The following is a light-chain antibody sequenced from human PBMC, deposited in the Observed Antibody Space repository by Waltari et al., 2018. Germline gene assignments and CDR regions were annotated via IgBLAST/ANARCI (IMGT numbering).Light chain of an antibody. J-gene: IGKJ3*01. Sequence: EIVMTQSPATLSVSPGERATLPCRASQSVSSNLAWYQQKPGQAPRLLIYGASTRATGIPARFSGSGSGTECTLTISSLQSEDFAVYYCQQYNNWPPFTFGPGTKVDIK. CDR2: GAS. CDR1: QSVSSN. CDR3: QQYNNWPPFT. V-gene: IGKV3-15*01.